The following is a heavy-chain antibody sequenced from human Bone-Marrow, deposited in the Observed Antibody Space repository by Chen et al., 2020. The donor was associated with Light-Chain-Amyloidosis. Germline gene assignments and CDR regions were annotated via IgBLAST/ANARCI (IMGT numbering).Heavy chain of an antibody. CDR1: HFPFAVYT. Sequence: EVHLVESGGGLVKPGGSLRLSCAGPHFPFAVYTMNWVRLTPGKGLEWVSAISSSSRSTYYADSVRGRFTTSRDNADNSLTLHMDDLRVEDTGVYFCAKEMGIHNGAFDIWGRGTVVTVSS. V-gene: IGHV3-21*01. J-gene: IGHJ3*02. CDR2: ISSSSRST. CDR3: AKEMGIHNGAFDI. D-gene: IGHD2-8*01.